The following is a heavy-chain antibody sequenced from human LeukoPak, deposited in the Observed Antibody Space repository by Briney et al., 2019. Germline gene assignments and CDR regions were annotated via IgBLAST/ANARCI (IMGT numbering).Heavy chain of an antibody. CDR3: ARDGCTSTTCSTLGGFNH. J-gene: IGHJ4*02. CDR1: GFTFSSYG. D-gene: IGHD2-2*01. CDR2: IWSDGSNK. Sequence: PGGSLRLSCAASGFTFSSYGMQWVRQAPGKGLEWVAVIWSDGSNKYYADSVKGRFTISRDNSKKTLYLQMNSLRVEDTAVYFCARDGCTSTTCSTLGGFNHWAQGTLVTVSS. V-gene: IGHV3-33*08.